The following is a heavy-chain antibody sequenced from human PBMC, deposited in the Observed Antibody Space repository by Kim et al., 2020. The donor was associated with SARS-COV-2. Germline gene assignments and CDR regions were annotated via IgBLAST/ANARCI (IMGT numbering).Heavy chain of an antibody. D-gene: IGHD6-13*01. J-gene: IGHJ4*02. CDR3: AKDPSPGSWYGVAGLTTYFDY. V-gene: IGHV3-9*01. Sequence: GGSLRLSCAASGFTFDDYAMHWVRQAPGKGLEWVSGISWNSGSIGYADSVKGRFTISRDNAKNSLYLQMNSLRAEDTALYYCAKDPSPGSWYGVAGLTTYFDYWGQGTLVTVSS. CDR2: ISWNSGSI. CDR1: GFTFDDYA.